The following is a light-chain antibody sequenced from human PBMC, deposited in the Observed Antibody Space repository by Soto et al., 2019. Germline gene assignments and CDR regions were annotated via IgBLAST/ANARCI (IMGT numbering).Light chain of an antibody. J-gene: IGKJ1*01. V-gene: IGKV1-5*03. Sequence: DIQMTQSPSTLSASVGDRVTITCRASQSISWLAWCQQKPGKAPKLLIYMASSLQSGVPSRFSGSGSGTEFTLTISSLQPDDFATYYCLQYNTYPWTFGQGTKVEIK. CDR1: QSISW. CDR3: LQYNTYPWT. CDR2: MAS.